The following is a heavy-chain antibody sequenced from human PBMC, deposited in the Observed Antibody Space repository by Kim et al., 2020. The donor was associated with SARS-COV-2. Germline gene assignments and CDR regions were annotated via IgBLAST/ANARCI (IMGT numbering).Heavy chain of an antibody. V-gene: IGHV4-28*01. CDR2: IYYSGST. CDR3: ARTPDSPLSWFDP. D-gene: IGHD3-22*01. J-gene: IGHJ5*02. Sequence: SETLSLTCAVSGYSISSSNWWGWIRQPPGKGLEWIGYIYYSGSTYYNPSLKSRVTMSVDTSKNQFSLKLSSVTAVDTAVYYCARTPDSPLSWFDPWGQGTLVTVSS. CDR1: GYSISSSNW.